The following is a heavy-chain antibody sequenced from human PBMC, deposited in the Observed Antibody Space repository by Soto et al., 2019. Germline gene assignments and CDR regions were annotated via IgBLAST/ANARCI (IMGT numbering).Heavy chain of an antibody. V-gene: IGHV1-69*01. CDR3: ATPSVAARPKGGYYYADV. J-gene: IGHJ6*02. D-gene: IGHD6-6*01. CDR2: IIPVSCVP. CDR1: GGTFSYSA. Sequence: QVQLVQSGTEVKKPGSSVKVSCKASGGTFSYSAISWVRQAPGQGLEWMGGIIPVSCVPNYAQKFQGRVTITADEYTTTAYLQLSSLRPEDAAVYYCATPSVAARPKGGYYYADVWGQGPTVTVAS.